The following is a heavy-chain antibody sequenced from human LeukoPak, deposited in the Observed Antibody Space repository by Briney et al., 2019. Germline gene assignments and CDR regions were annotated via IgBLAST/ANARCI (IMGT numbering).Heavy chain of an antibody. CDR1: GGSISSYY. J-gene: IGHJ5*02. Sequence: SETLSLTCTVSGGSISSYYWSWIRQPPGKGLEWIGYIYYSGSTNYNPSLKSRVTISVDTSKNQFSLKLSSVTAADTAVYYCVRRVNTYGGWFDRWGQGAPVTVSS. CDR3: VRRVNTYGGWFDR. V-gene: IGHV4-59*08. D-gene: IGHD1/OR15-1a*01. CDR2: IYYSGST.